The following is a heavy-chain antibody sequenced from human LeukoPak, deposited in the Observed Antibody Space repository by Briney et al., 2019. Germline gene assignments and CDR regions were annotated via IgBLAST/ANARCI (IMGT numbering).Heavy chain of an antibody. D-gene: IGHD6-19*01. Sequence: PSETLSLTCTVSGGSISSYYWSWIRQLPGKGLEWIGYIYYTGNTNYNPSLKSRVTISLDTSKNQFSLKLSSVTAADTAVYYCASLTIAVAGPRFDYWGQGTLVTVSS. CDR2: IYYTGNT. V-gene: IGHV4-59*01. CDR1: GGSISSYY. CDR3: ASLTIAVAGPRFDY. J-gene: IGHJ4*02.